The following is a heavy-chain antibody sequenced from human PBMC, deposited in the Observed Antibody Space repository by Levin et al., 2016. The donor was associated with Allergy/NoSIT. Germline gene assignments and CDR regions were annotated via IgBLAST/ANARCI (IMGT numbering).Heavy chain of an antibody. CDR2: ISSSSSYI. V-gene: IGHV3-21*01. D-gene: IGHD3-3*01. Sequence: WIRQPPGKGLEWVSSISSSSSYIYYADSVKGRFTISRDNAKNSLYLQMNSLRAEDTAVYYCARDNYAGVVTYGMDVWGQGTTVTVSS. J-gene: IGHJ6*02. CDR3: ARDNYAGVVTYGMDV.